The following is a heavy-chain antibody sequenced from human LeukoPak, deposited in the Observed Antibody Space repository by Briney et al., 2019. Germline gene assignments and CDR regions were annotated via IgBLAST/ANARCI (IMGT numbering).Heavy chain of an antibody. CDR1: GFTFSDHS. CDR3: ARVGTGQKTDDY. Sequence: GGSLRLSCAASGFTFSDHSMDWVRQAPGKGLEWVGRTRNKANSYTTEYAASVKGRFTISRYDSKNSLYLQMNSLKTEDTAVYYCARVGTGQKTDDYWGQGTLVTVSS. J-gene: IGHJ4*02. V-gene: IGHV3-72*01. D-gene: IGHD1-14*01. CDR2: TRNKANSYTT.